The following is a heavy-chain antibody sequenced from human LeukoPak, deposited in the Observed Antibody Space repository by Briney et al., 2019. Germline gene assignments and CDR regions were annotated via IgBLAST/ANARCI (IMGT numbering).Heavy chain of an antibody. V-gene: IGHV1-18*01. CDR2: ISANNGNT. D-gene: IGHD4-17*01. CDR1: GYSFTTYG. Sequence: ASVKVSCKASGYSFTTYGISWVRQAPGQGLEWMGWISANNGNTNYAQKLQGRVTMTTDTSTSTAYMELRSLRSDDTAVYYCARDYGDHGYFDYWGQGTLVTVSS. J-gene: IGHJ4*02. CDR3: ARDYGDHGYFDY.